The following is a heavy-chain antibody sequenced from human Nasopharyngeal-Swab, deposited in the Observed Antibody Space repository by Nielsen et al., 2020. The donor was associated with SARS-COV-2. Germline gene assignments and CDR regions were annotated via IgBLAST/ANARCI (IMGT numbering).Heavy chain of an antibody. CDR2: ITGSSSTR. CDR3: VREFEATGATYLDY. CDR1: GFAFTDYS. V-gene: IGHV3-48*02. Sequence: GESLKISCAASGFAFTDYSMDWVRQAPGKGLEWVSYITGSSSTRYYADSVEGRFTVSRDNAKNSLYLQMSSLRDDDTAVYYCVREFEATGATYLDYWGLGTLVTVSS. J-gene: IGHJ4*02. D-gene: IGHD1-26*01.